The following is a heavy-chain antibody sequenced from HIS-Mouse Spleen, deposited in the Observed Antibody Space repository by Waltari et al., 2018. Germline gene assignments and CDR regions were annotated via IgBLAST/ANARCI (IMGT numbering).Heavy chain of an antibody. CDR2: ISYDGSNK. Sequence: QVQLVESGGGVVQPGRSLRLSCAASGFTFSSCGMHWGRQAPGKGLEWVAVISYDGSNKYYADSVKGRFTISRDNSKNTLYLQMNSLRAEDTAVYYCAKDNSYGYNWFDPWGQGTLVTVSS. CDR3: AKDNSYGYNWFDP. J-gene: IGHJ5*02. CDR1: GFTFSSCG. V-gene: IGHV3-30*18. D-gene: IGHD5-18*01.